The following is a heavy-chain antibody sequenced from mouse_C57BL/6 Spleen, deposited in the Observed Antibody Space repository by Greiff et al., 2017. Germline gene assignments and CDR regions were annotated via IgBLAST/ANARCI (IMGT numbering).Heavy chain of an antibody. CDR2: IYPGSGNT. Sequence: QVQLQQSGAELVRPGASVKLSCKASGYTFTDYYINWVKQRPGQGLEWIARIYPGSGNTYYNEKFKGKATLTAEKSSSTAYMQLSSLTSEDSAVYFCARSVNWDGVYFDYWGQGTTLTVSS. CDR1: GYTFTDYY. D-gene: IGHD4-1*02. CDR3: ARSVNWDGVYFDY. V-gene: IGHV1-76*01. J-gene: IGHJ2*01.